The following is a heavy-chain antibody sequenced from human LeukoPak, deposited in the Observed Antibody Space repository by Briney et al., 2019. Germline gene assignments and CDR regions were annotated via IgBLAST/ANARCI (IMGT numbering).Heavy chain of an antibody. Sequence: GGSLRLSCAASGFIFSPYWVTWVRQAPGMGLEWVANMKEDGGEKVYVDSVRGRFTISRDNAKNSLYLQMNSLKVEDPGVYYCARVRTEWYIDLWGRGTLVTVST. CDR1: GFIFSPYW. V-gene: IGHV3-7*01. J-gene: IGHJ2*01. CDR3: ARVRTEWYIDL. CDR2: MKEDGGEK. D-gene: IGHD2-8*02.